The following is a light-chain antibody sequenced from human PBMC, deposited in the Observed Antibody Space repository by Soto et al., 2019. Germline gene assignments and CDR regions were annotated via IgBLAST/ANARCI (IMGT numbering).Light chain of an antibody. CDR2: GAS. CDR3: QQYGSSPST. J-gene: IGKJ5*01. V-gene: IGKV3-20*01. Sequence: ELVLTQSPVTLSLSPGERATLSCRASQSVSSSYLAWYQQNTGQAPRLLIYGASSRATGIPDRFSGSGSGTDFTLTTFGLEPEDFAVYSCQQYGSSPSTFGQGTRLEL. CDR1: QSVSSSY.